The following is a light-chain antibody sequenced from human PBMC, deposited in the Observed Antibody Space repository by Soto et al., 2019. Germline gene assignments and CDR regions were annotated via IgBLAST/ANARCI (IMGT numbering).Light chain of an antibody. CDR2: GVS. J-gene: IGKJ1*01. CDR3: QQYGSSPLT. Sequence: DIVLTQSPGTVSLSPGERATLSCRASQSVSSGYLAWYEQKPGPAPRHLVYGVSSRSTGIPYRFSGSGSGTDFTLTISRLEPEDFAVYYCQQYGSSPLTFGQGTKVEIK. V-gene: IGKV3-20*01. CDR1: QSVSSGY.